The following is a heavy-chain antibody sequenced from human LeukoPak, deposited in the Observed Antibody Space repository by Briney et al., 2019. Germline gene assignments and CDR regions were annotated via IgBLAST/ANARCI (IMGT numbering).Heavy chain of an antibody. CDR3: ARGQDSSGHDY. Sequence: PSETLSLTCTVPGGSISSYYWSWIRQPPGEGLEWIGYIYYSGSTNYNPSLKSRVTISVDTSKNQFSLKLSSVTAADTAVYYCARGQDSSGHDYWGQGTLVTVSS. V-gene: IGHV4-59*01. CDR2: IYYSGST. CDR1: GGSISSYY. J-gene: IGHJ4*02. D-gene: IGHD3-22*01.